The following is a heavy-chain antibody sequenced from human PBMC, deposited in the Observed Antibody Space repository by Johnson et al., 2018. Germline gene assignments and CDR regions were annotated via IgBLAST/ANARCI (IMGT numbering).Heavy chain of an antibody. Sequence: QVQLVESGGGVVQPGRSLRLSCAASGFTFSSYGMHWVRQAPGKGLEWVAVISYDGSNKYYADSVKGRFTISRDNSKNTLYLQMNSLRAEDTAVYYLAREHIVGAINVEPFQQGGQGTLVTVSS. V-gene: IGHV3-30*03. CDR1: GFTFSSYG. CDR3: AREHIVGAINVEPFQQ. D-gene: IGHD1-26*01. J-gene: IGHJ1*01. CDR2: ISYDGSNK.